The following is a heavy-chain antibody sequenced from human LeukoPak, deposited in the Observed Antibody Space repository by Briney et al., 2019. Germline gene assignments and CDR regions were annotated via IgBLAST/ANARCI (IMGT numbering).Heavy chain of an antibody. J-gene: IGHJ5*02. D-gene: IGHD3-10*01. CDR3: AKVGRGTYGSGSYYNPNWFDR. CDR2: ITGSAGST. V-gene: IGHV3-23*01. CDR1: GFTFDTYA. Sequence: GGSLRLSCEASGFTFDTYAMSWVRQAPGKGLEWVSAITGSAGSTYYADSVKGRFTISRDNSKNTLYLQMSSLRAEDTAAYHCAKVGRGTYGSGSYYNPNWFDRWGQGTLVTVSS.